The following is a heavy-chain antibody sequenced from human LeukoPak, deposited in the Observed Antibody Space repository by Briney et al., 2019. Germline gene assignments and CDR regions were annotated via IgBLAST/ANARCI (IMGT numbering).Heavy chain of an antibody. CDR1: GGSISSYY. V-gene: IGHV4-4*07. D-gene: IGHD2-2*02. J-gene: IGHJ4*02. CDR2: IYTSGST. CDR3: AREAIVVVPAAIDPLFDY. Sequence: SETLSLTCTVSGGSISSYYWSWLRQPAGKGREGIRRIYTSGSTNYNPSLRSRVTMSVDTSKNQFSLKLSSVTAADTAVYYCAREAIVVVPAAIDPLFDYWGQGTLVTVSS.